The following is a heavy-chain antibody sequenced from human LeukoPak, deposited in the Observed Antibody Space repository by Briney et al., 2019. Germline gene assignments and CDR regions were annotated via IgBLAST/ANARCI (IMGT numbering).Heavy chain of an antibody. J-gene: IGHJ4*02. CDR3: ARDTYCSGGSCYSLAVDY. Sequence: PGRSLRLSCAASGFTFSSYAMHWVRQAPGKGLEWVAVISYDGSNKYYADSVKGRFTISRDNSKNTLYLQMNSLRAEDTAVYYCARDTYCSGGSCYSLAVDYWGQGTLVTVSS. D-gene: IGHD2-15*01. CDR1: GFTFSSYA. CDR2: ISYDGSNK. V-gene: IGHV3-30*04.